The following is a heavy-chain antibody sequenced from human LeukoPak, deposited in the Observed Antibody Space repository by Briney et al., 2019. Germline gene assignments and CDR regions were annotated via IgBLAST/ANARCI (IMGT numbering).Heavy chain of an antibody. D-gene: IGHD2-15*01. CDR3: ARGLDIVVVVAATRRDNWFDP. CDR2: INHSGST. J-gene: IGHJ5*02. V-gene: IGHV4-34*01. CDR1: GGSFSGYY. Sequence: SETLSLTCAVYGGSFSGYYWSWIRQPPGKGLEWIGEINHSGSTNYNPSLKSRVTISVDTSKSQFSLKLSSVTAADTAVYYCARGLDIVVVVAATRRDNWFDPWGQGTLVTVSS.